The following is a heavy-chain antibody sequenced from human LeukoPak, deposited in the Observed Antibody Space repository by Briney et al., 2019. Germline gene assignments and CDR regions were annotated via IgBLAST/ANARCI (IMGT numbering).Heavy chain of an antibody. J-gene: IGHJ5*02. CDR1: GDSISSGIYY. D-gene: IGHD3-22*01. CDR2: LYTSGNT. V-gene: IGHV4-61*02. CDR3: ARDYYDSSGSINWCDP. Sequence: SETLSLTCTVSGDSISSGIYYWSWIRQPAGKGLEWIGRLYTSGNTRYDPSLKSRVTISKDTSKNQFSLELKSVTAADTAVYYCARDYYDSSGSINWCDPWCQGILVTV.